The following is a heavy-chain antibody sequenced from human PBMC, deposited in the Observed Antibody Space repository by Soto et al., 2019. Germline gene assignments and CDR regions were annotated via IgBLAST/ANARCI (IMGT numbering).Heavy chain of an antibody. J-gene: IGHJ6*04. Sequence: PGGSLRLSCAASGFTFSTYAMSWVRQAPGEGLEWVSAISGTGGSTYYADSVKGRFTISRDNSYNTVYLQMNSLRAADTAVYFCVRVHNWDTKYYADVWGKGTTVTVSS. D-gene: IGHD1-26*01. CDR3: VRVHNWDTKYYADV. CDR1: GFTFSTYA. CDR2: ISGTGGST. V-gene: IGHV3-23*01.